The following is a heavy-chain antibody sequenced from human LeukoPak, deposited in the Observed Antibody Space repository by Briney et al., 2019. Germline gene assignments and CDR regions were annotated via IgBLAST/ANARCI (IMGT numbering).Heavy chain of an antibody. CDR3: ARTPSSGCVDY. CDR1: GSTFTSFA. J-gene: IGHJ4*02. CDR2: ISPYNGNA. V-gene: IGHV1-18*01. D-gene: IGHD6-19*01. Sequence: ASVTVSCKASGSTFTSFAFSWVRQAPGQGLEWMGWISPYNGNAKYAQNLQGRVTMTADTSTSTAYMELRSLRSDDTAVYYCARTPSSGCVDYWGQGTLVTVPS.